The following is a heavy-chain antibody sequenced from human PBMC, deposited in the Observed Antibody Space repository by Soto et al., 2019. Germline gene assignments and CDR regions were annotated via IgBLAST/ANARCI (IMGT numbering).Heavy chain of an antibody. Sequence: SVKVSCKTLGDTFSTYPTTWVRQAPGQGLEWMGRTIPILAITDYAQKFQGRVTITADRSTTTAYMELSSLNFEDTAVYYCTRGGDGSGSESVFDIWG. CDR2: TIPILAIT. CDR3: TRGGDGSGSESVFDI. V-gene: IGHV1-69*04. CDR1: GDTFSTYP. J-gene: IGHJ3*02. D-gene: IGHD3-22*01.